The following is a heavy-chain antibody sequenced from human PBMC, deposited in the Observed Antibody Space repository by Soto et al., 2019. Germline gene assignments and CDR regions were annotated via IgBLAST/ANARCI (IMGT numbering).Heavy chain of an antibody. CDR3: AREKNGYSYGTKTPGHYYGMDV. CDR1: GGTFSSYA. Sequence: SVKVSCRASGGTFSSYAISWVRQAPGQGLEWMGGIIPIFGTANYAQKFQGRVTITADESTSTAYMELSSLRSEDTAVYYCAREKNGYSYGTKTPGHYYGMDVWGQGTTVTVS. J-gene: IGHJ6*02. CDR2: IIPIFGTA. V-gene: IGHV1-69*13. D-gene: IGHD5-18*01.